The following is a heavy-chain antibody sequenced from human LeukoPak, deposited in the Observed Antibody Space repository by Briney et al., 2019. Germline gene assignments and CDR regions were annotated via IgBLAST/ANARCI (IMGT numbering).Heavy chain of an antibody. CDR2: ISSGGTT. J-gene: IGHJ5*02. Sequence: SETLSLTCTVSGDSITSYYWGWIRQPAGKALEWIGRISSGGTTKYNPSLSSRVTMSVDTSKNQFSLKLNSVTAADTAVYYCARGGYYCSSASCYAWFDPWGQGTLVTVSS. V-gene: IGHV4-4*07. CDR3: ARGGYYCSSASCYAWFDP. CDR1: GDSITSYY. D-gene: IGHD2-2*01.